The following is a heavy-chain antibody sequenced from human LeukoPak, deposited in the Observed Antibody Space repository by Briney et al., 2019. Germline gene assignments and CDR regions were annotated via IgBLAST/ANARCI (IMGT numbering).Heavy chain of an antibody. CDR3: ASGYYDSSGYTFDY. D-gene: IGHD3-22*01. V-gene: IGHV4-39*07. Sequence: SETLSLTCTVSGGSISSSSYYWGWIRQPPGKGLEWIGSIYYSGSTYYNPSLKSRVTISVDTSKNQFSLKLSSVTAADTAVYYCASGYYDSSGYTFDYWGQGTLVTVSS. CDR2: IYYSGST. J-gene: IGHJ4*02. CDR1: GGSISSSSYY.